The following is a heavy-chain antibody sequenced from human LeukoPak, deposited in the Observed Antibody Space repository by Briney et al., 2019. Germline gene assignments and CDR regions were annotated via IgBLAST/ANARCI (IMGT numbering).Heavy chain of an antibody. V-gene: IGHV4-4*07. J-gene: IGHJ3*02. CDR2: IYTSGST. Sequence: PSETLSLTCTVSGGSISSYYWSWIRQPAGKGLEWIGRIYTSGSTNYNPSLKSRVTMSVDTSKNHFSLKLSSVTAADTAVYYCARDLLIRGWLFDAFDIWGQGTMVTVSS. CDR1: GGSISSYY. CDR3: ARDLLIRGWLFDAFDI. D-gene: IGHD3-9*01.